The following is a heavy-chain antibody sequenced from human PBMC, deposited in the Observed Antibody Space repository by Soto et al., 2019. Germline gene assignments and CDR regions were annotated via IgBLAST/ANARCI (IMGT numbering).Heavy chain of an antibody. V-gene: IGHV1-46*01. D-gene: IGHD2-21*02. CDR2: INPGEAST. J-gene: IGHJ3*01. CDR1: GYTFTAYH. CDR3: ARAFVVVTSATVAFDV. Sequence: QVQLVQSGAVVRKPGASVKVSCEASGYTFTAYHMHWVRQAPGQGLEWIGTINPGEASTVYGQKFTGRLTWTRETSSRTLEMELSDLRPDDTAMYYCARAFVVVTSATVAFDVWCEGTMGSVAS.